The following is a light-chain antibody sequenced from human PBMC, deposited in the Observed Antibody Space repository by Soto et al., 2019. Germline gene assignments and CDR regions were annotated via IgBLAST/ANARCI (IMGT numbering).Light chain of an antibody. J-gene: IGKJ1*01. CDR2: WAS. CDR1: QSVLYSSNNKNY. Sequence: DIVMTQSPDSLAVSLGERATINCKSSQSVLYSSNNKNYLAWYQEKPGQPPKLFIYWASSRESGVPDRFSGSGYGTDFTLTISSLPAEDVAVYYCQKFYSAPWTFGQGTKVEIK. CDR3: QKFYSAPWT. V-gene: IGKV4-1*01.